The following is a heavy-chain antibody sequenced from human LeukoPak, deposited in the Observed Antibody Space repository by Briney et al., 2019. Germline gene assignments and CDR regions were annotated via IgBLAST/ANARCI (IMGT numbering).Heavy chain of an antibody. V-gene: IGHV4-59*08. CDR1: GGSISSYY. CDR3: ARHGARQLGPWGMDV. J-gene: IGHJ6*02. D-gene: IGHD6-13*01. Sequence: SETLSLTCTVSGGSISSYYWSWIRQPPGKGLEWIGYIYYSGSTNYNPSLKSRVTISVDTSKNQFSLKLSSVTAADTAVYYCARHGARQLGPWGMDVWGQGTTVTVSS. CDR2: IYYSGST.